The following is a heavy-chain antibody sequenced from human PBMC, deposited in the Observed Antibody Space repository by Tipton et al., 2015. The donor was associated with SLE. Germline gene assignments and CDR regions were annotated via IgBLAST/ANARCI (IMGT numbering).Heavy chain of an antibody. J-gene: IGHJ6*03. CDR3: ARPYSGSRWDYYYYMDV. V-gene: IGHV1-2*06. CDR1: GYTFTGYY. CDR2: INPNSGGT. Sequence: QLVQSGAEVKKPGASVKVSCKASGYTFTGYYMHWVRQAPGQGLEWMGRINPNSGGTNYAQKFQGRVTMTRDTSISTAYMELSRLRSDDTAVYYCARPYSGSRWDYYYYMDVWGKGTTVTVSS. D-gene: IGHD1-26*01.